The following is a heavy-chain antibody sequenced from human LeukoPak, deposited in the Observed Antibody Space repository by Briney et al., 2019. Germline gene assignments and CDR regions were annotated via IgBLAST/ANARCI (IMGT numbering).Heavy chain of an antibody. Sequence: PGGSLRLSCAASGFTFSDYYMSWIRQAPGKGLEWVSYISSSGSTIYYADSVKGRFTISRDNAKNSLYLQMNSLRAEDTAVYYCARAQPVATIFPSSDYYFDYWGQGTLVTVSS. CDR2: ISSSGSTI. D-gene: IGHD5-12*01. CDR3: ARAQPVATIFPSSDYYFDY. V-gene: IGHV3-11*01. J-gene: IGHJ4*02. CDR1: GFTFSDYY.